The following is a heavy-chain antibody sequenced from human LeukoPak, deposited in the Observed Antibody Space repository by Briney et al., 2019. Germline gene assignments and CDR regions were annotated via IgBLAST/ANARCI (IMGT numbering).Heavy chain of an antibody. CDR3: ASGTYYYDSSGFYYYYYGMDV. D-gene: IGHD3-22*01. V-gene: IGHV4-30-4*08. CDR2: IYYSGST. Sequence: SETLSLTCTVSGGSISNSDYYWSWIRQPPGKGLEWIGYIYYSGSTYYNPSLKGRVPILVDTSNNKFSLKLSSVTAADTAVYYCASGTYYYDSSGFYYYYYGMDVWGQGTTVTVSS. CDR1: GGSISNSDYY. J-gene: IGHJ6*02.